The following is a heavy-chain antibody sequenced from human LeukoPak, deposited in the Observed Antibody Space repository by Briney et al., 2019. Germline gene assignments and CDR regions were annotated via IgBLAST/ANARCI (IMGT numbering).Heavy chain of an antibody. CDR1: GYIFISHG. J-gene: IGHJ6*03. Sequence: GASVKVSCKASGYIFISHGISCVRQAPGQGLEWMGWISPHNGKTEYAQKFQGRVSMTRDRSTSTVYMELRSLRSDDTAVYYCARESPPLTTVITKYYQYFMDVWGKGTTVTVSS. CDR3: ARESPPLTTVITKYYQYFMDV. V-gene: IGHV1-18*04. D-gene: IGHD4-23*01. CDR2: ISPHNGKT.